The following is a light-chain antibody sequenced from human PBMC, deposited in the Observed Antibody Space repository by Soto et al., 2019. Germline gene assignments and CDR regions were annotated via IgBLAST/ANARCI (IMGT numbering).Light chain of an antibody. CDR1: QNLSRYF. V-gene: IGKV3-20*01. CDR3: QQHDILPIT. Sequence: IVLTQSPATLSVSPWARASLSCRASQNLSRYFLAWYQHKPGQAPRLLISGASRRATGIPDRFSGAGSGTDFTLTISRLEPEDFALYYCQQHDILPITFGQGTRLEIK. J-gene: IGKJ5*01. CDR2: GAS.